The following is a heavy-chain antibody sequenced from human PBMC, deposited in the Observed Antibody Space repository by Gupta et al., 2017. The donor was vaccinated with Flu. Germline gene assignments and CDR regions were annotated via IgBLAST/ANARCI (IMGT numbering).Heavy chain of an antibody. Sequence: QVQLQESGPGLVKPSETLSLTCAVSGSISSYYWSWIRQPPGKGLEWLGYIHYSGSTNYNPSFKSRVTISADTSKNHFSLKLSSVTAADTAVYYCARGGGGRGYEIWGQGTMVTVSS. V-gene: IGHV4-59*01. CDR2: IHYSGST. D-gene: IGHD3-16*01. J-gene: IGHJ3*01. CDR3: ARGGGGRGYEI. CDR1: GSISSYY.